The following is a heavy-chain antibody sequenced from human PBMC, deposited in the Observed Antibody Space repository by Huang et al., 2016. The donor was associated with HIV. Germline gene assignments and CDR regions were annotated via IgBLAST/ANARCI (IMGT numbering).Heavy chain of an antibody. V-gene: IGHV3-7*01. CDR3: ATKADAMDV. CDR1: TVTFSAYW. D-gene: IGHD2-8*01. J-gene: IGHJ6*02. Sequence: LVESGGGLVRPGGSLRLSCAGSTVTFSAYWMTWVRQSPGQGLEWVASIRQDGSEKHYVDSVEGRFNISRDNVKKLLFLEMRSLGVDDTAVYFCATKADAMDVWGQGTTVIVSS. CDR2: IRQDGSEK.